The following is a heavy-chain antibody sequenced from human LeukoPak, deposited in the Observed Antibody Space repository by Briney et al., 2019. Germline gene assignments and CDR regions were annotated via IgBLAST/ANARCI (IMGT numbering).Heavy chain of an antibody. CDR1: GYTFTSYY. D-gene: IGHD6-13*01. V-gene: IGHV1-46*01. CDR2: INPSGGST. Sequence: GASVKVSCKASGYTFTSYYMHWVRQAPGQGLEWMGIINPSGGSTSYAQKFQGRVTMTRNTSISTAYMELSSLRSEDTAVYYCARGYSSSWYVMRWFDPWGQGTLVTVSS. J-gene: IGHJ5*02. CDR3: ARGYSSSWYVMRWFDP.